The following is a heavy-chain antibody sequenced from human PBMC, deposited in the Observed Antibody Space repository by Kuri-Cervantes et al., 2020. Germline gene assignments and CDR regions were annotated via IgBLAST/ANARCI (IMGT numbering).Heavy chain of an antibody. V-gene: IGHV3-11*01. Sequence: LSLTCAASGFTFSDYYMSWIRQAPGKGLEWVSYISSSGSTIYYADSVKGRFTISRDNAKNSLYLQMNSLRAEDTAVYYCARVVRSWLLRQNWFDPWGQGTLVTVSS. CDR3: ARVVRSWLLRQNWFDP. CDR2: ISSSGSTI. D-gene: IGHD3-22*01. CDR1: GFTFSDYY. J-gene: IGHJ5*02.